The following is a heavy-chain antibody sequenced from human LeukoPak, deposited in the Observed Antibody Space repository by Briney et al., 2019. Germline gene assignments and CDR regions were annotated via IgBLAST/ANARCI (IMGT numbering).Heavy chain of an antibody. V-gene: IGHV3-23*01. CDR2: ISGSGGST. D-gene: IGHD1-26*01. J-gene: IGHJ2*01. CDR3: AKDMTREPTPPLDL. CDR1: GFTFSTYA. Sequence: PGGSLRLSCAASGFTFSTYAMNWVRQAPGKGLEWVSSISGSGGSTYYADSVKGRFTISRDNSKNTLYLQMNSLRAEDTAVYYCAKDMTREPTPPLDLWGRGTLVTVSS.